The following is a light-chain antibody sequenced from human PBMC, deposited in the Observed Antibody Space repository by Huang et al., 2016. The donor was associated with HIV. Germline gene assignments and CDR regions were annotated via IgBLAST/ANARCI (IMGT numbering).Light chain of an antibody. CDR3: QQYGESSPVT. J-gene: IGKJ4*01. CDR1: QTITSSY. V-gene: IGKV3-20*01. Sequence: EIVLTQSPGTLSLSPGERATLSCRASQTITSSYLAWYQMTPGQAPRLLIYGASSRATGIPDRCSGSGSGTDFTLTITRGEPEDFAVYYCQQYGESSPVTFGGGTKVEIK. CDR2: GAS.